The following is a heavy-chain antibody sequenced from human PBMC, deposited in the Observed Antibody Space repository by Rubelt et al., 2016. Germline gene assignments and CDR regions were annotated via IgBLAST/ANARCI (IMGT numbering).Heavy chain of an antibody. Sequence: EVQLVESGGGLVQPGGSLRLSCAASGFTFSSYSMNWVRQAPGKGLEWVSYISSSSRTIYYEDSLKGRFTISRDNAKNSLYLEMNSLRDEDTAVYYCARDPEFHYSNYDDDYWGQGTLVTVSS. CDR1: GFTFSSYS. D-gene: IGHD4-11*01. CDR3: ARDPEFHYSNYDDDY. J-gene: IGHJ4*02. V-gene: IGHV3-48*02. CDR2: ISSSSRTI.